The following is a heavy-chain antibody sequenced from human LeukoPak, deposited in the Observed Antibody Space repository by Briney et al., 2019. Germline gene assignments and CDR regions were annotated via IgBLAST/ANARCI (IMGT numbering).Heavy chain of an antibody. CDR1: GGSIRSYY. Sequence: SEALSLTCTVSGGSIRSYYWSWIRQPPGKGLEWIGYISYSGSTNYNPSLKSRVTTSLDTSKNQFSLKLSSVTAADTAVYYCARDCGASRDGYFDCWGQGTLVTVSS. V-gene: IGHV4-59*08. CDR3: ARDCGASRDGYFDC. CDR2: ISYSGST. D-gene: IGHD4-17*01. J-gene: IGHJ4*02.